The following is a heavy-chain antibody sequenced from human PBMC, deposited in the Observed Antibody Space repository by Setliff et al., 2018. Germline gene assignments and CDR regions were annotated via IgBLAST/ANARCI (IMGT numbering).Heavy chain of an antibody. J-gene: IGHJ6*02. D-gene: IGHD6-19*01. CDR3: ARGPDLTAVGATYFYGMDV. Sequence: SETLSLTCTVSGGPVTESFWSWIRQPAGRGLEWIGRMIVSGGADYNPSLKSRVTMSVDSPNNKFSLNLSSVSAADTAVYYCARGPDLTAVGATYFYGMDVWGQGATVTVSS. CDR1: GGPVTESF. V-gene: IGHV4-4*07. CDR2: MIVSGGA.